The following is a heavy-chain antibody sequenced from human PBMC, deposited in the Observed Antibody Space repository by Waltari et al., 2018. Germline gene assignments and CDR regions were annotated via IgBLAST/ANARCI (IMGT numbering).Heavy chain of an antibody. J-gene: IGHJ4*02. Sequence: EVQLLESGGALIEPGGSLRLSCVGYGFSFSYYAMTWIRQAPGKGLEWVSGISAAGDYTYYADSLKGRFTISRDNSKNTLYLEVAGLRAEDTAVYYCAKGSGYSYGYPEYWGQGTLVAVSS. CDR2: ISAAGDYT. CDR1: GFSFSYYA. D-gene: IGHD5-18*01. V-gene: IGHV3-23*01. CDR3: AKGSGYSYGYPEY.